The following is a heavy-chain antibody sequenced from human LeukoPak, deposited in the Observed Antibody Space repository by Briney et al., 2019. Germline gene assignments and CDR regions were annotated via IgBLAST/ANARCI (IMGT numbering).Heavy chain of an antibody. CDR3: VRSRGYSYGYSYYFDY. J-gene: IGHJ4*02. CDR1: GYSFTTNW. CDR2: IYPGDSET. D-gene: IGHD5-18*01. V-gene: IGHV5-51*01. Sequence: KDGESLKISCKGSGYSFTTNWIGWVRQIPGKGLEWMGIIYPGDSETRYSPSFQGQVTISADKSISTAYLQWSSLKASDTAMYYCVRSRGYSYGYSYYFDYWGQGTLVTVSS.